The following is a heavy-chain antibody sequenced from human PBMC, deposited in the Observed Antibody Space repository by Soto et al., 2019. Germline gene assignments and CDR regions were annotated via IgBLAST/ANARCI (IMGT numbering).Heavy chain of an antibody. CDR3: ARAGIYCSSTSCYYGSYYYYGMDV. CDR1: GYTFTSYG. Sequence: ASVKVSCKASGYTFTSYGISWVRQAPGQGLEWMGWISAYNGNTNYAQRLQGRVTMTTDTSTSTAYTELRSLRSDDTAVYYCARAGIYCSSTSCYYGSYYYYGMDVWGQGTTVTVSS. CDR2: ISAYNGNT. D-gene: IGHD2-2*01. J-gene: IGHJ6*02. V-gene: IGHV1-18*04.